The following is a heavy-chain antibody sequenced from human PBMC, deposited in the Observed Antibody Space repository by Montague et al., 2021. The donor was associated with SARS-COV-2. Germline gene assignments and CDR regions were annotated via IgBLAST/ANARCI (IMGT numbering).Heavy chain of an antibody. D-gene: IGHD1-26*01. J-gene: IGHJ5*02. CDR2: INQDGSDK. V-gene: IGHV3-7*01. CDR3: SRDSVVGATAEWFDP. Sequence: SLRLSCAASEFTFSSYWMTWVRQAPGKGLEWVASINQDGSDKRYVGSVKGPFTISRDNAMNSLFLQMNSLRVEDTAVYYCSRDSVVGATAEWFDPWGQGTLVTVSS. CDR1: EFTFSSYW.